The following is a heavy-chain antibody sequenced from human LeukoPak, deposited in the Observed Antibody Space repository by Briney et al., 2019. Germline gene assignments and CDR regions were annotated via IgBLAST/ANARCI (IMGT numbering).Heavy chain of an antibody. CDR2: ISYDGSNK. D-gene: IGHD2-15*01. J-gene: IGHJ4*02. CDR1: GFTSSSYA. V-gene: IGHV3-30*04. Sequence: PGGSLRLSCTASGFTSSSYAMHWVRQAPGKGLEWVAVISYDGSNKYYADSVKGRFTISRDNSKNTLYLQMNSLGAEDTAVYYCATGYCSGGSCPTSATDYWGQGTLVTVSS. CDR3: ATGYCSGGSCPTSATDY.